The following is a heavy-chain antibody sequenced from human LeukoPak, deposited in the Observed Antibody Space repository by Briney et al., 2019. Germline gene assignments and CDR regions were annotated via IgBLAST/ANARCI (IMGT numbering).Heavy chain of an antibody. D-gene: IGHD3-3*01. CDR1: GFTFSSYG. J-gene: IGHJ4*02. Sequence: PGRSLRLSCAASGFTFSSYGTRWVRQAPGKGLEWVAVIWYDGSNKYYADSMKGRFTISRDNSKNTLYLQMNSLRAEDTAVYYCARDQGDYDPDGDQFDYWGQGTLVTVSS. CDR3: ARDQGDYDPDGDQFDY. CDR2: IWYDGSNK. V-gene: IGHV3-33*01.